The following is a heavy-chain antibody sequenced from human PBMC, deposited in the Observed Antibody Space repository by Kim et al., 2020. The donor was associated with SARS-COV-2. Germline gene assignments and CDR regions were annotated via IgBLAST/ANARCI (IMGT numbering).Heavy chain of an antibody. Sequence: SETLSLTCTVSGGSISRSNSHWGWIRQPPGKGLEWIGSVYYSGSTFYNPSLKSRVTISVDTSENQLSLKLTSVTAADTAVYYCARLETTGIGGRGWCDP. CDR2: VYYSGST. CDR1: GGSISRSNSH. CDR3: ARLETTGIGGRGWCDP. J-gene: IGHJ5*02. D-gene: IGHD1-1*01. V-gene: IGHV4-39*01.